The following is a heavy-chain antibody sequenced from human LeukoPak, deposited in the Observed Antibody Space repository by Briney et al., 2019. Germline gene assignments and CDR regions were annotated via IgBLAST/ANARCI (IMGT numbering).Heavy chain of an antibody. CDR3: AIRYCSSTSCETVVHY. D-gene: IGHD2-2*01. J-gene: IGHJ4*02. CDR2: ISAYNGNT. Sequence: ASVKVSCKASGYTFTSYGISWVRQAPGQGLEWMGWISAYNGNTNYAQKLQGRVTMTTDTSTSTAYMELRSPRSDDTAVYYCAIRYCSSTSCETVVHYWGQGTLVTVSS. CDR1: GYTFTSYG. V-gene: IGHV1-18*01.